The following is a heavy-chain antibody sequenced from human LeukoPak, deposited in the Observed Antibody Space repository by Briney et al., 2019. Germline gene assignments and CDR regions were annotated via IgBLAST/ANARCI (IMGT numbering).Heavy chain of an antibody. CDR1: GFTFSSYW. CDR2: IKQDGSEK. J-gene: IGHJ4*02. Sequence: GGSLRLSCAASGFTFSSYWMSWVRQAPGKGLEWVANIKQDGSEKYYVDSVKGRFTISRDNSKNTLYLQMNSLRAEDTAVYYCAKDGLGCSSTSCFDYWGQGTLVTVSS. D-gene: IGHD2-2*01. CDR3: AKDGLGCSSTSCFDY. V-gene: IGHV3-7*03.